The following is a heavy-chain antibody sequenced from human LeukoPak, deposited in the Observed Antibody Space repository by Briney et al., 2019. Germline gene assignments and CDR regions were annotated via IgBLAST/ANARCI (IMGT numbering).Heavy chain of an antibody. J-gene: IGHJ4*02. CDR3: ARDRSGMIVVVHFDY. V-gene: IGHV3-23*01. Sequence: GGSLRLSCAASGFTFSSYAMSWVRQAPGKGLEWVSAISGSGGSTYYADSVKGRFTISRDNAKNSLYLQMNSLRAEDTAVYYCARDRSGMIVVVHFDYWGQGTLVTVSS. CDR2: ISGSGGST. CDR1: GFTFSSYA. D-gene: IGHD3-22*01.